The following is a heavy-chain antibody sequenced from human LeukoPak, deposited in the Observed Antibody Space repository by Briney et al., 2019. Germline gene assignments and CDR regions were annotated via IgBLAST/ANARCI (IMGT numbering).Heavy chain of an antibody. V-gene: IGHV3-48*04. CDR2: ISSSSSTI. CDR1: GFTFSGYD. D-gene: IGHD5-12*01. Sequence: GGSLRLSCAASGFTFSGYDMSWVRQAPGKGLEWVSYISSSSSTIYYADSVKGRFTISRDNAKNSLYLQMNSLRAEDTAVYYCARDGLDIVAPAHNWFDPWGQGTLVTVSS. CDR3: ARDGLDIVAPAHNWFDP. J-gene: IGHJ5*02.